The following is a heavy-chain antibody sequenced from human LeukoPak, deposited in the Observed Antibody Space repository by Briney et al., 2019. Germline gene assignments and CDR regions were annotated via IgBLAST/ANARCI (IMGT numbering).Heavy chain of an antibody. CDR2: VHYTRSYSGTK. J-gene: IGHJ4*02. Sequence: SETLSLTCTVSSGSIGSDALYWGWIRQSPGKGLEWIGSVHYTRSYSGTKYYNPSLESRATVSTDRSKTLCSLKLTSVTAADTAVYYCVVEEYGTGSYYKSAFWGKGAMVADSS. CDR3: VVEEYGTGSYYKSAF. V-gene: IGHV4-39*01. D-gene: IGHD3-10*01. CDR1: SGSIGSDALY.